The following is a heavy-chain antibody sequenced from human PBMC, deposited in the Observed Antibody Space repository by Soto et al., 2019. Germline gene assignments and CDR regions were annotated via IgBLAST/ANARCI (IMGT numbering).Heavy chain of an antibody. J-gene: IGHJ4*02. CDR1: DGSISSYY. CDR3: ARGLSGDKVDY. CDR2: INHRGST. Sequence: SETMSLTCTVSDGSISSYYWSWIRQSPGKGLEWIGEINHRGSTSYNPSLKSRVAISVDTSKNQFSLKLSSVTAADTAVYYCARGLSGDKVDYWGQGTLVTVSS. V-gene: IGHV4-34*01. D-gene: IGHD1-26*01.